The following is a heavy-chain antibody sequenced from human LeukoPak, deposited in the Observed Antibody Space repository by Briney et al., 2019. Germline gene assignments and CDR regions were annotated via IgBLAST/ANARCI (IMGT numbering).Heavy chain of an antibody. D-gene: IGHD5-12*01. CDR1: GGSFSGYY. V-gene: IGHV4-34*01. CDR3: ARVPRAWLRSDSKNWFDP. CDR2: INHSGST. J-gene: IGHJ5*02. Sequence: SETLSLTCAVYGGSFSGYYWSWIRQPPGKGLEWIGEINHSGSTNYNPSLKSRVTISVDTSKNQFSLKLSSVTAADTAVYYCARVPRAWLRSDSKNWFDPWGQGTLVTVSS.